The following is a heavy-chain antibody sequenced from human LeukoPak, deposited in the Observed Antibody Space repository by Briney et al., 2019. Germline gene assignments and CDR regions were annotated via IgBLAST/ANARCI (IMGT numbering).Heavy chain of an antibody. J-gene: IGHJ6*04. CDR1: GYTLTGYY. CDR2: INPNSGGT. D-gene: IGHD2-15*01. Sequence: ASVKVSRKASGYTLTGYYMHWLRQAPGQGLEWMGWINPNSGGTNYAQKFQGWVTMTRDTSISTAYMELSRLRSDDTAVYYCATADCSGGSCPIDVWGKGTTVTVSS. V-gene: IGHV1-2*04. CDR3: ATADCSGGSCPIDV.